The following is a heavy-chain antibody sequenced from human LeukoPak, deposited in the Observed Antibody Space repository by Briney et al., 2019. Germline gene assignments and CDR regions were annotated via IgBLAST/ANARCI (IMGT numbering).Heavy chain of an antibody. CDR2: FHDSEST. V-gene: IGHV4-59*01. J-gene: IGHJ4*02. CDR1: GGSISNNY. Sequence: SETLSPTCTVSGGSISNNYWSWIRQPPGKGLEWIGHFHDSESTNYNPSLKSRVTISVDTSKNQFSLKLSSVTAADTAVYYCARGDPSGRPGIAFDYWGQGTLVTVSS. D-gene: IGHD1-26*01. CDR3: ARGDPSGRPGIAFDY.